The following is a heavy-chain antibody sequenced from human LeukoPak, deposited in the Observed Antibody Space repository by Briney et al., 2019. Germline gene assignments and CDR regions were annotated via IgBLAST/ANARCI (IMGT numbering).Heavy chain of an antibody. D-gene: IGHD3-22*01. V-gene: IGHV3-7*01. J-gene: IGHJ4*02. CDR2: IKEDEIEI. CDR3: ARGGFRHFDS. Sequence: GGSLRLSCAASGFAFNSQTMSWVRQAPGKGLEWVASIKEDEIEIHYVDSVKGRFTISRDNAEDSLYLQMNSLRVEDTAVYYCARGGFRHFDSWGQGTLVTVSS. CDR1: GFAFNSQT.